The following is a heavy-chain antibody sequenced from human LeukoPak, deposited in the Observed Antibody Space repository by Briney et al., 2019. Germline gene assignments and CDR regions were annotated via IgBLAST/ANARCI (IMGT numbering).Heavy chain of an antibody. J-gene: IGHJ4*02. CDR3: ARDMYSSGRVPFDY. CDR1: GYTFTSYG. V-gene: IGHV1-18*01. Sequence: ASVKVSCKASGYTFTSYGISWVRQAPGQGLEWMGWISAKKGNTDYAQKLQGRVTMTTDTSTSTAYMELRSLRSDDTAVYYCARDMYSSGRVPFDYWGQGTLVTVSS. CDR2: ISAKKGNT. D-gene: IGHD6-19*01.